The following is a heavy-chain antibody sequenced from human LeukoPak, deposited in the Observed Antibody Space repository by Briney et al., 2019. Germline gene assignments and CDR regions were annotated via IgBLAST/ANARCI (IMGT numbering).Heavy chain of an antibody. J-gene: IGHJ4*02. CDR2: ISSSSSYI. CDR3: TRIGGYSYGYFDY. V-gene: IGHV3-21*01. D-gene: IGHD5-18*01. CDR1: GFTFSSYP. Sequence: GGSLRLSCAASGFTFSSYPMNWVRQAPGKGLEWVSSISSSSSYIYYADSVKGRFTISRGNAKNSVYLQMNSLRAEDTAVYYCTRIGGYSYGYFDYWGQGTLVTVSS.